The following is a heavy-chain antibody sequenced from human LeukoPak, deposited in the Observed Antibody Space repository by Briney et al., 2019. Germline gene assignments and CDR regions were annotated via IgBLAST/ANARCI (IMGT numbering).Heavy chain of an antibody. CDR2: ISSSSSYI. D-gene: IGHD2-15*01. CDR1: GFTLSSYS. J-gene: IGHJ6*03. Sequence: GGSLRLSCAASGFTLSSYSMNWVRQAPGKGLEWVSSISSSSSYIYYADSVKGRFTISRDNAKNSLYLQMNSLTVEDTAIYYCAKNADRGAYCRGGSCYPYYYYYMDVWGTGTTVTISS. CDR3: AKNADRGAYCRGGSCYPYYYYYMDV. V-gene: IGHV3-21*04.